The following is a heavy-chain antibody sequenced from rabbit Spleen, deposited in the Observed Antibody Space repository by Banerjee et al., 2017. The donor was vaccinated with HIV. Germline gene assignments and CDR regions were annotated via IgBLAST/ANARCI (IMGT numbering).Heavy chain of an antibody. Sequence: QEHLKESGGGLVQPGGSLKLSCKASGFTLSSYYMNWVRQAPGKGLEWIACINIVTGKSVYASWAKGRIIMSRTSSTTVTLQMTSLTVADTATYFCARDLVAIIGWNFNLWGPGTLVTVS. D-gene: IGHD1-1*01. V-gene: IGHV1S45*01. CDR2: INIVTGKS. CDR3: ARDLVAIIGWNFNL. J-gene: IGHJ4*01. CDR1: GFTLSSYYM.